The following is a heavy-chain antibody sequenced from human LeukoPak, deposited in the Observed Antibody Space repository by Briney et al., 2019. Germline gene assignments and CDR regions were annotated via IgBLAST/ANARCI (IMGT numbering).Heavy chain of an antibody. CDR2: IYSGGST. J-gene: IGHJ4*02. CDR1: GLTVSNNY. CDR3: ARDRHCSGGSCSGL. D-gene: IGHD2-15*01. Sequence: GGSLRLSCAASGLTVSNNYMKWVRQAPGKGLECVSLIYSGGSTYYADSVKGRFTISRDNPKNTVYLQMNNLRAEDTAVYYCARDRHCSGGSCSGLWGQGTLVTVSS. V-gene: IGHV3-53*01.